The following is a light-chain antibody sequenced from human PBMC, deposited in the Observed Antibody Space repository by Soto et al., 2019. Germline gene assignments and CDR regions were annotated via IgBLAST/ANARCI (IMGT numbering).Light chain of an antibody. J-gene: IGLJ1*01. Sequence: QSALTQPASVSGSPGQSITISCTGTSSDVGGYNYVSWYQQHPGKAPKLMIYEVSNRPSGVSNRFSGSKSGNTASLTISGLQAEDEADYYCSSYTSSRTVIVFGTGTKLTVL. CDR1: SSDVGGYNY. V-gene: IGLV2-14*01. CDR2: EVS. CDR3: SSYTSSRTVIV.